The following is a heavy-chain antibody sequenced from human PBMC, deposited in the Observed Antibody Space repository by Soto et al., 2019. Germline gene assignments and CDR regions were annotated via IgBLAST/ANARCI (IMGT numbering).Heavy chain of an antibody. V-gene: IGHV3-64*02. Sequence: GGSLRLSCEASGFTFSGSIMHWVRQAPGKGLEYVSVITPNGGTTGYADSVKGRFTISRDNSKNTLYLQMGSLTTEDMAIYYCAREGGSSGRATYLDRWGRGMMVTVSS. D-gene: IGHD6-19*01. CDR2: ITPNGGTT. CDR3: AREGGSSGRATYLDR. J-gene: IGHJ5*02. CDR1: GFTFSGSI.